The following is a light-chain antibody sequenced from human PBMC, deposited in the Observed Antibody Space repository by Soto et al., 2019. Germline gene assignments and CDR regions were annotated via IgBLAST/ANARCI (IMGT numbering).Light chain of an antibody. CDR3: QQYGSSIGS. CDR1: QTVSSSY. J-gene: IGKJ1*01. Sequence: EIVLTQSPGTLSLSPGERATLSCRASQTVSSSYFAWYQQKPGQAPRLLIYGASTRATGIPDRFSGSGSGTDFTLTISRLEPEDFAVYYCQQYGSSIGSFGQGTKVDNK. CDR2: GAS. V-gene: IGKV3-20*01.